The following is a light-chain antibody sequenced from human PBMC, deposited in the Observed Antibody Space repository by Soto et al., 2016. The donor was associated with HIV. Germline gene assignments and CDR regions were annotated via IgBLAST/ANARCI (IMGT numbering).Light chain of an antibody. V-gene: IGKV1-39*01. CDR3: QQSSRTPRT. J-gene: IGKJ1*01. CDR1: QSISTY. Sequence: DIQMTQSPSSLSLSIGDRVSITCRASQSISTYVSWYQQKPGRAPKLLIYDASSLHSGVPSRFSGRGSGTDFTLTISSLQHEDLGTYCCQQSSRTPRTFGQGTKVEI. CDR2: DAS.